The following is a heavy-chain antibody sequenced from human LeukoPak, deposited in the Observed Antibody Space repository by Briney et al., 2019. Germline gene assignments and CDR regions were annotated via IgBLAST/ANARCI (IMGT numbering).Heavy chain of an antibody. CDR1: GFTFSSYA. CDR2: ISGSGGNT. CDR3: AKSVGQQLLLFDY. Sequence: PGGSLRLSCAASGFTFSSYAMSWVRQAPGKGLEWVSAISGSGGNTYYADSVKGRFTISRDNSKNTLYLQMNSLRAEDTAVYYCAKSVGQQLLLFDYWGQGTLVTVSS. J-gene: IGHJ4*02. D-gene: IGHD6-13*01. V-gene: IGHV3-23*01.